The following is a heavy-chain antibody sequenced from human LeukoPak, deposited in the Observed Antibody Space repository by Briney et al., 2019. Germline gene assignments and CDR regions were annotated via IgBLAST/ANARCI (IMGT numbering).Heavy chain of an antibody. CDR2: IYYSGST. J-gene: IGHJ4*02. Sequence: SETLSLTCTVSGGSISNSSHYWGWIRQPPGKGLEWIGSIYYSGSTYYNPSLKSRVTISVDTSKNQFSLKLSSVTAADTAVYHCARVSSSSRPNFDYWGQGTLVTVSS. V-gene: IGHV4-39*01. CDR1: GGSISNSSHY. CDR3: ARVSSSSRPNFDY. D-gene: IGHD6-6*01.